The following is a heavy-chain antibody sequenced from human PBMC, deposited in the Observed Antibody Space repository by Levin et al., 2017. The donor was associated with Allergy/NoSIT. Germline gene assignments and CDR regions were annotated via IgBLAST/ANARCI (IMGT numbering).Heavy chain of an antibody. CDR2: IYPGDSDT. CDR1: GYSFTSYW. J-gene: IGHJ2*01. D-gene: IGHD3-22*01. V-gene: IGHV5-51*01. CDR3: ARLGDSSGWFNPTGGYWYFDL. Sequence: GESLKISCKGSGYSFTSYWIGWVRQMPGKGLEWMGIIYPGDSDTRYSPSFQGQVTISADKSISTAYLQWSSLKASDTAMYYCARLGDSSGWFNPTGGYWYFDLWGRGTLVTVSS.